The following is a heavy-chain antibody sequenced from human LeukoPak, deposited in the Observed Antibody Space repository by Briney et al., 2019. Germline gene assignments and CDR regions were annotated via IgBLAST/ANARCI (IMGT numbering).Heavy chain of an antibody. CDR2: ISGSSGNT. J-gene: IGHJ6*03. Sequence: GGSLRLSCAASGFTFNTYAMSWVRQAPGKGLEWVSAISGSSGNTYYADSVKGRFTISRDNSKNTLYLQMNSLRAEDTAVYYCARDGSKYCSGGSCYSLREDYYYMDVWGKGTTVTVSS. CDR1: GFTFNTYA. CDR3: ARDGSKYCSGGSCYSLREDYYYMDV. V-gene: IGHV3-23*01. D-gene: IGHD2-15*01.